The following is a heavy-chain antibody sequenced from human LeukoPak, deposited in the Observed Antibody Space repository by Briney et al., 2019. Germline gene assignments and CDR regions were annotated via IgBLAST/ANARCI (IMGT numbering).Heavy chain of an antibody. V-gene: IGHV1-69*04. CDR2: IIPILDVA. J-gene: IGHJ3*02. D-gene: IGHD3-16*02. Sequence: SVKVSCKANGDNFNRYVITWVRQAPGQGLEWMGRIIPILDVANFAQKFQGRVSITADKSTNTAHMELTSLRSEDTAVYYCTREGVYSPDPSSYHRDAFDIWGQGTVVTVSS. CDR1: GDNFNRYV. CDR3: TREGVYSPDPSSYHRDAFDI.